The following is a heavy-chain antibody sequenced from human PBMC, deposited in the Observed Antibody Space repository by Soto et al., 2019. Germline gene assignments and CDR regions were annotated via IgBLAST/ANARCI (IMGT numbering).Heavy chain of an antibody. CDR1: GFTVSSNY. CDR2: IYSGGST. J-gene: IGHJ6*02. V-gene: IGHV3-53*04. Sequence: GSLRLSCAASGFTVSSNYMSWVRQAPGKGLEWVSVIYSGGSTYYADSVKGRFTISRHNSKNTLYLQMNSLRAEDTAVYYCLTINSYGPPGSGYYYGMDVWGQGTTV. D-gene: IGHD5-18*01. CDR3: LTINSYGPPGSGYYYGMDV.